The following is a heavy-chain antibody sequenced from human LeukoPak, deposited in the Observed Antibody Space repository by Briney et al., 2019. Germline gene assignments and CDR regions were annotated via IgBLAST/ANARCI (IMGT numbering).Heavy chain of an antibody. J-gene: IGHJ3*01. CDR2: ITRSGQNT. D-gene: IGHD4-11*01. Sequence: GGSLRLSRAASGFPFGDFAMTWVRHVPGGGLQWVSTITRSGQNTYYADSVKGRFTISRDDYKGMLYLQMNNLRAEDTAMYYCVKDDYCSIPGCVIDALVVWGQGTVVTVSS. CDR1: GFPFGDFA. V-gene: IGHV3-23*01. CDR3: VKDDYCSIPGCVIDALVV.